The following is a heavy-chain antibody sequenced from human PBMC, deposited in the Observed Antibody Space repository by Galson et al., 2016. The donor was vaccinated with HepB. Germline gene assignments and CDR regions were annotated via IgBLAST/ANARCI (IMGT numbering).Heavy chain of an antibody. J-gene: IGHJ6*03. CDR2: IYHSGGT. CDR3: ARPRSGPVGGNYYLDV. D-gene: IGHD6-19*01. CDR1: GGSFSGYN. V-gene: IGHV4-34*01. Sequence: SETLSLTCAVHGGSFSGYNWTWIRQPPRKGLEWIGEIYHSGGTNCNTSIKSRVTISVDMSKNQFSLNLSSVTAADTAVYYCARPRSGPVGGNYYLDVWGQGTTVTVSS.